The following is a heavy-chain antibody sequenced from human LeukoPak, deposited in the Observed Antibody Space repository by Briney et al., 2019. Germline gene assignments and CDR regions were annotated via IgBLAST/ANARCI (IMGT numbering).Heavy chain of an antibody. Sequence: GGSLRLSCAASGFTFSSYSMKWVRQAPGKGLEWVSSISSSSSYIYYADSVKGRFTTSRDNAKNSLYLQMNSLRAEDTAVYYCARDPLIAAAGRGFFDYWGQGTLVTVSS. CDR2: ISSSSSYI. D-gene: IGHD6-13*01. V-gene: IGHV3-21*01. CDR3: ARDPLIAAAGRGFFDY. J-gene: IGHJ4*02. CDR1: GFTFSSYS.